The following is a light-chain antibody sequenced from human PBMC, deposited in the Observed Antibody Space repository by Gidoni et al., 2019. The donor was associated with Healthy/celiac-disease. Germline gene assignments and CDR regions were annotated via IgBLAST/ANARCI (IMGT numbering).Light chain of an antibody. CDR3: QQYGSSPPP. Sequence: EIVLTQSPGTLSLSPGERATLSCRASQSVSSSYLAWYQQKPGQAPRLRIYGASSRATGIPDRVSGSGSGTDFTLTISRLEPEDFAVYYCQQYGSSPPPFGQGTRLEIK. CDR1: QSVSSSY. V-gene: IGKV3-20*01. CDR2: GAS. J-gene: IGKJ5*01.